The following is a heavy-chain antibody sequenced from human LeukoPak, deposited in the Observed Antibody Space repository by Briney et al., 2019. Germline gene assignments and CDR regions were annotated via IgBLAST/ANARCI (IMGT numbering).Heavy chain of an antibody. D-gene: IGHD2-15*01. CDR3: ARGSDCSGGSCYSDSLFFDY. CDR2: INPSGGST. CDR1: GYTFTSYY. J-gene: IGHJ4*02. Sequence: ASVKVSCKASGYTFTSYYMHWVRQAPGQGLEWMGIINPSGGSTSYAQKFQGRVTMTRDTSTSTVYMELSSPRSEDTAVYYCARGSDCSGGSCYSDSLFFDYWGQGTLVTVSS. V-gene: IGHV1-46*01.